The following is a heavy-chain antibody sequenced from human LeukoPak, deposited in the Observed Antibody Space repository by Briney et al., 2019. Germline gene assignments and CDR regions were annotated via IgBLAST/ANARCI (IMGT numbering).Heavy chain of an antibody. J-gene: IGHJ6*03. V-gene: IGHV3-30-3*01. D-gene: IGHD6-6*01. Sequence: GGSLRLSCAASGFTFSSYAMHWVRQAPGKGLEWVAVISYDGSNKYYADSVKGRLTISRDNSKNTLYLQMNSLRAEDTAVYYCAREGIAARPAYYYYMDVWGKGTTVTVSS. CDR1: GFTFSSYA. CDR3: AREGIAARPAYYYYMDV. CDR2: ISYDGSNK.